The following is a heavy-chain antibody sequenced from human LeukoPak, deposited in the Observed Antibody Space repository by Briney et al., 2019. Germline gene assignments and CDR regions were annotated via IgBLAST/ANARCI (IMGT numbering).Heavy chain of an antibody. Sequence: PGGSLRLSCAASGFTFSSYEINWVRQAPGKGLEWVSYISSSGSTIYYADSVKGRFTISRDNAKNSLYLQMNSLRAEDTAVYYCARAGLWRRDRNWYFDLWGRGTLVTVSS. CDR3: ARAGLWRRDRNWYFDL. D-gene: IGHD2-21*01. J-gene: IGHJ2*01. CDR2: ISSSGSTI. CDR1: GFTFSSYE. V-gene: IGHV3-48*03.